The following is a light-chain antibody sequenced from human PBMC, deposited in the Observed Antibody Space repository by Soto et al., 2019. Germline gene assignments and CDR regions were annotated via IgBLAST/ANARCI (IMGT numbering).Light chain of an antibody. V-gene: IGLV2-23*01. CDR2: EDI. Sequence: QSALTQPASVSGSPGQSITISCTGISSDIGTYNLVSWFQQHPGKAPQLIIFEDIKRPSGISNRFSGSRSGNTASLTVSGLQAEDEANYFCCSYAGSDTFWMFGGGTKLTVL. J-gene: IGLJ3*02. CDR1: SSDIGTYNL. CDR3: CSYAGSDTFWM.